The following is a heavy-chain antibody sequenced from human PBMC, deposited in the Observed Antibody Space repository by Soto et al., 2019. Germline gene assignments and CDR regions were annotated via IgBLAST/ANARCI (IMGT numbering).Heavy chain of an antibody. CDR2: IIPIFGTA. Sequence: QVQLVQSGAEVKKPGSSVTVSCKASGGTFSSYAISWVRQAPGQGLEWMGGIIPIFGTADYAQKFQGRVTXTXXXSXXTADMELSSLRSEDTAVYYCATHMTTVGYGYVMDVWGQGTTVTVSS. V-gene: IGHV1-69*05. CDR3: ATHMTTVGYGYVMDV. D-gene: IGHD4-4*01. CDR1: GGTFSSYA. J-gene: IGHJ6*02.